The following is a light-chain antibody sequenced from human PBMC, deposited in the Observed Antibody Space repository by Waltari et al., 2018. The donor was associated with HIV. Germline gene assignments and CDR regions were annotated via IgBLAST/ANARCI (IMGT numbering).Light chain of an antibody. Sequence: QSVLTQPPSVSGAPGQRVTVSCTGSSSNIGADFDVHWYQQLPGKAPKLLLLRYSNRPSGVPDRFSGSKSVTSASLAITGLQAEDEADYHCQSYDSSLSGVIFGGGTKLTVL. CDR1: SSNIGADFD. J-gene: IGLJ2*01. CDR3: QSYDSSLSGVI. CDR2: RYS. V-gene: IGLV1-40*01.